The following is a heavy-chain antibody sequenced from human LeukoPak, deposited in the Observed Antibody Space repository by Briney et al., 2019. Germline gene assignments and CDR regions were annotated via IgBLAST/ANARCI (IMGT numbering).Heavy chain of an antibody. J-gene: IGHJ4*02. CDR2: IYSGGST. V-gene: IGHV3-66*02. CDR1: GFTFDDYG. D-gene: IGHD3-10*01. CDR3: ARGLYYGSGSYSEN. Sequence: PGGSLRLSCAASGFTFDDYGMSWVRQAPGKGLEWVSVIYSGGSTYYADSVKGRFTISRDNSKNTLYLQMNSLRAEDTAVYYCARGLYYGSGSYSENWGQGTLVTVSS.